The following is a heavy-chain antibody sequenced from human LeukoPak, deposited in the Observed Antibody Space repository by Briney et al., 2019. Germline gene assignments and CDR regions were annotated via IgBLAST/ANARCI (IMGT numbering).Heavy chain of an antibody. CDR1: GGSISSYY. CDR2: IYYSGST. Sequence: SETLSLTCTVSGGSISSYYWSWIRQPPGKGLEWIGYIYYSGSTNYNPSLKSRVTISVDTSKNQFSLKLSSVTAADTAVYYCARWGGSYYPANWFDPWGKGTLVTVSS. D-gene: IGHD1-26*01. J-gene: IGHJ5*02. V-gene: IGHV4-59*01. CDR3: ARWGGSYYPANWFDP.